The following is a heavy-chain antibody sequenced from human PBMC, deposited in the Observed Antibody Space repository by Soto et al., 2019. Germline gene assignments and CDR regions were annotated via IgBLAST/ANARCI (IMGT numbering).Heavy chain of an antibody. Sequence: GGSLRLSCAASGFTFGSYEMNWVRQAPGRGLEWISYISSSGDLIYYADSVRGRFTVSRDSAKNSMYLQMNSLRAEDTAVYYCAREEINCGGDCFSLWGQGTLVTVSS. J-gene: IGHJ4*02. V-gene: IGHV3-48*03. CDR3: AREEINCGGDCFSL. D-gene: IGHD2-21*02. CDR2: ISSSGDLI. CDR1: GFTFGSYE.